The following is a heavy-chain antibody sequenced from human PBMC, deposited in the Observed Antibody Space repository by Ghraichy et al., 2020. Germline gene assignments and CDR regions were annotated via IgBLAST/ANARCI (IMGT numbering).Heavy chain of an antibody. D-gene: IGHD3-10*01. Sequence: SETLSLTCSVSGGSISSSRYYWGWVRQSPGKGLEWIGNIYYSGTTYYNPSLKSRVTISVDTSKNQFSLKLSSGAAADTAVYYCATSPDPYYYGSGSYYMYYLPYRLQGTPDTFS. CDR1: GGSISSSRYY. CDR2: IYYSGTT. CDR3: ATSPDPYYYGSGSYYMYYLPY. V-gene: IGHV4-39*01. J-gene: IGHJ4*02.